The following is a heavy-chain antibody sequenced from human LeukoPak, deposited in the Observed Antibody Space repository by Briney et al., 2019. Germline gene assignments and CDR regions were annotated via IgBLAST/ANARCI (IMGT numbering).Heavy chain of an antibody. Sequence: SVKVSFKASGGTFSSYAISWVRQAPGQGLEWMGGIIPIFGTANYAQKFQGRVTITADESTSTAYMELSSLRSEDTAVYYCARDVRGAAAQGYWGQGTLVTVSS. D-gene: IGHD6-13*01. J-gene: IGHJ4*02. CDR3: ARDVRGAAAQGY. CDR1: GGTFSSYA. V-gene: IGHV1-69*13. CDR2: IIPIFGTA.